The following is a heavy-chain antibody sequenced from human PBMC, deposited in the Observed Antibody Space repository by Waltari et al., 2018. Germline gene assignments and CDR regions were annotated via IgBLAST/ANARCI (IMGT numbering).Heavy chain of an antibody. Sequence: EVQLLESGGDLVQPGGSLRLSCAASGFSFYSYAMSWVRQAPGKGLEWVSGISGSGGNTYYADSVEGRFTISRDNSKNTLYLQMNSLRAEDTAVYYCAKVVGAATGAAGSWGQGTRVTVTS. D-gene: IGHD1-26*01. J-gene: IGHJ5*02. CDR3: AKVVGAATGAAGS. V-gene: IGHV3-23*01. CDR1: GFSFYSYA. CDR2: ISGSGGNT.